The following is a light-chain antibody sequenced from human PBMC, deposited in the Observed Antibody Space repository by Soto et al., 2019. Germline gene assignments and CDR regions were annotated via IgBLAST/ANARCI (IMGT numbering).Light chain of an antibody. J-gene: IGKJ2*01. CDR3: QQYNSYPS. V-gene: IGKV1-5*03. CDR1: QSISSW. Sequence: DIQMTQSPSTLSASVGDRVTITCRASQSISSWLAWYQQKPGKAPKLLIYKAYSVESGVPSRFSGSGSGTEFTLTISSLQPDDFATYYCQQYNSYPSFGQGTKLEIK. CDR2: KAY.